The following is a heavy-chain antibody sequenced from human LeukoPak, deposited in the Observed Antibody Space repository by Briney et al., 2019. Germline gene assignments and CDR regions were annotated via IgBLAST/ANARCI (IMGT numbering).Heavy chain of an antibody. CDR3: ARSYDISGYSVGFDY. Sequence: SETLSLTCTVSGGSMSAYFWSWIRQSAGRGPEWIGRIYTSGKINRNPSLESRVTMSVDTSKNQFSLKLSSVTAADTAVYYCARSYDISGYSVGFDYWGQGTIVTVSS. D-gene: IGHD3-22*01. V-gene: IGHV4-4*07. CDR2: IYTSGKI. J-gene: IGHJ4*02. CDR1: GGSMSAYF.